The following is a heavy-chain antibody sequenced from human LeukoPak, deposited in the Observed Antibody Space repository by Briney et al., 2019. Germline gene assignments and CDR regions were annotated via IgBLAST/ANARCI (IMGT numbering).Heavy chain of an antibody. CDR3: ARHGARGQPFDY. CDR1: GASITYYY. V-gene: IGHV4-59*08. CDR2: IYYSGST. D-gene: IGHD1-26*01. Sequence: SETLSLTCTVSGASITYYYGNWIRRLPGKGLEWIGYIYYSGSTNYNPSLTSRVTMSIDTSNNQFSLKLTSVTAADTAIYYCARHGARGQPFDYWGQGSLVTVSS. J-gene: IGHJ4*02.